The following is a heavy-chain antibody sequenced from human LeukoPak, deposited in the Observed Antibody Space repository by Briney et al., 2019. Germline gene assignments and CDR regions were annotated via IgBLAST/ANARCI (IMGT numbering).Heavy chain of an antibody. CDR2: VYYRGTT. J-gene: IGHJ4*02. V-gene: IGHV4-39*02. D-gene: IGHD4/OR15-4a*01. CDR1: GGSISTTGDY. Sequence: SETLSLTCTVSGGSISTTGDYWGWIRQTPGKGLECIGRVYYRGTTYYNPSLKSRVTISVDTSKKNLSLSLTSVTAADTAVYFCARSRAYYDPFDLWGQGTLVAVSS. CDR3: ARSRAYYDPFDL.